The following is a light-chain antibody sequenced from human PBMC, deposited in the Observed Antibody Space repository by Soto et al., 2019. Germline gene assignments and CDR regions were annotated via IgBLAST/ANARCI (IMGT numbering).Light chain of an antibody. CDR2: GAS. CDR1: QGISNW. V-gene: IGKV1-12*01. Sequence: DIQMTQSPSSVSASVGDRVTITCRASQGISNWLAWYQQQPGKDPKLLIYGASSLQSGVPSRFSGGGSGTHFTLIISSLQHEDFATYYCQQTNTFLPLTFGGGTKVEI. CDR3: QQTNTFLPLT. J-gene: IGKJ4*01.